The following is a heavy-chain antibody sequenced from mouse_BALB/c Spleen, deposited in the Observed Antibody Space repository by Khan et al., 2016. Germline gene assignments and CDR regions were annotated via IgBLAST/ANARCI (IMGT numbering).Heavy chain of an antibody. CDR2: IWGDGTT. V-gene: IGHV2-6-7*01. Sequence: QVQLKQSGPGLVAPSQSLSITCTVSGFSLIAYGVNWVRQPPGKGLEWLGMIWGDGTTDFNSALKSRLNITKDNSKSQVFLKMNSLQTDDTARYYCARDGWGYYARDYWGQGTSVTVSS. CDR1: GFSLIAYG. J-gene: IGHJ4*01. D-gene: IGHD2-2*01. CDR3: ARDGWGYYARDY.